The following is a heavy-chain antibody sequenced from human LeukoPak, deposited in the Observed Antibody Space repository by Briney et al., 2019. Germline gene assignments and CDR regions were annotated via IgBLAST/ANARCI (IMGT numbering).Heavy chain of an antibody. CDR3: ARVGGAVAGTTFINY. CDR1: GYTFTSYD. CDR2: MNPNSGNT. Sequence: ASVKVSCKASGYTFTSYDINWVRQATGQGLEWMGWMNPNSGNTGYAQKFQGRVTMTRNTSISTAYMELSSLRSEDTAVYYCARVGGAVAGTTFINYWGQGTLVTVSS. V-gene: IGHV1-8*02. J-gene: IGHJ4*02. D-gene: IGHD6-19*01.